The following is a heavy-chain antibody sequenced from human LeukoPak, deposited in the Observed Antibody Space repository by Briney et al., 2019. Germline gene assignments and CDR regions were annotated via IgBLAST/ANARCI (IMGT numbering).Heavy chain of an antibody. D-gene: IGHD6-19*01. J-gene: IGHJ5*02. V-gene: IGHV3-30*03. Sequence: HPGRSLRLSCAASGFTFSSYGMHWVRQAPGKGLEWVAVISYDGSNKYYADSVKGRFTISRDNSKNTLYLQMNSLRAEDTAVYYCARHVSGWFNWFDPWGQGTLVTVSS. CDR2: ISYDGSNK. CDR3: ARHVSGWFNWFDP. CDR1: GFTFSSYG.